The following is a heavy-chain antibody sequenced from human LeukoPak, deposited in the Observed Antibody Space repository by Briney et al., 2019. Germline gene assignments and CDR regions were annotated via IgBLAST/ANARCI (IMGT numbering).Heavy chain of an antibody. CDR1: GGSFSGYY. D-gene: IGHD2-15*01. Sequence: PSETLSPTCGVFGGSFSGYYWTWLRQPPGKGLEWVGQINHRGSSHYNPSLRSRVTISVAKSQTQFSLKLTSVTAADTAVYYCARDKFCSDTGSCNIGLFDFWGQGALVTVSS. CDR3: ARDKFCSDTGSCNIGLFDF. V-gene: IGHV4-34*01. CDR2: INHRGSS. J-gene: IGHJ4*02.